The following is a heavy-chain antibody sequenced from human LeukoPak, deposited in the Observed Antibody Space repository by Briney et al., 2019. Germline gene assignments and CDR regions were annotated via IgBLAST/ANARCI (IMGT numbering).Heavy chain of an antibody. V-gene: IGHV4-59*08. J-gene: IGHJ5*02. CDR2: IYYSGST. D-gene: IGHD3-22*01. CDR3: ASSPVTYYYDSSGYCS. Sequence: PSETLSLTCTVSGGSISSYYWSWIRQPPGKGLEWIGHIYYSGSTNYNPSLKSRVTISVDTSKNQFSLKLSPVTAADTAVYYCASSPVTYYYDSSGYCSWGQGTLVTVAS. CDR1: GGSISSYY.